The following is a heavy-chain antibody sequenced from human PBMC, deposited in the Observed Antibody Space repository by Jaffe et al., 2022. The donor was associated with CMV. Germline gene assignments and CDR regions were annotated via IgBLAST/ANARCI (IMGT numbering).Heavy chain of an antibody. V-gene: IGHV4-31*03. D-gene: IGHD4-17*01. CDR2: IYYSGST. CDR3: ARDRRYGDYPGDYYYYYGMDV. Sequence: QVQLQESGPGLVKPSQTLSLTCTVSGGSISSGGYYWSWIRQHPGKGLEWIGYIYYSGSTYYNPSLKSRVTISVDTSKNQFSLKLSSVTAADTAVYYCARDRRYGDYPGDYYYYYGMDVWGQGTTVTVSS. J-gene: IGHJ6*02. CDR1: GGSISSGGYY.